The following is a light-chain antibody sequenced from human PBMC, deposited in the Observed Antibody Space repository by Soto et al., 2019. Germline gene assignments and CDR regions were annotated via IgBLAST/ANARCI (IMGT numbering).Light chain of an antibody. CDR2: DTS. J-gene: IGKJ1*01. CDR3: QQRSSWPR. Sequence: EIVLTQSPATLSLSRGERATLSCRASQRISSFLTWYQQKPGQAPRLLIYDTSNRATGVPARFSGSGSGTDFTLTISSLEPADFAVYYCQQRSSWPRFGQGTKVEIK. V-gene: IGKV3-11*01. CDR1: QRISSF.